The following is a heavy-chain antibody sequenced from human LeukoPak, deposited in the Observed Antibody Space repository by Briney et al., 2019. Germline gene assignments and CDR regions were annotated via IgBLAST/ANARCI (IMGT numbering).Heavy chain of an antibody. J-gene: IGHJ4*02. CDR2: ISSSGSTI. CDR1: GFTFSSYE. V-gene: IGHV3-48*03. CDR3: AVTSDGDPRDY. D-gene: IGHD4-17*01. Sequence: GGSLRLSCAASGFTFSSYEMNWVRQAPGKGLEWVSYISSSGSTIYYADSVKGRFTISRDNAKNSLYLQMNSLRAEDTAVYYCAVTSDGDPRDYWGQGTLVTVSS.